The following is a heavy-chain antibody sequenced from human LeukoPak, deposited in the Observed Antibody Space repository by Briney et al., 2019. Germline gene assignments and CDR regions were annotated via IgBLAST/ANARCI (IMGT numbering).Heavy chain of an antibody. CDR3: ARGPYSYDSSGAFDI. V-gene: IGHV4-59*08. Sequence: PSETLSLTCTVSGGSISSYYWNWIRQPPGKGLEWIGYIYYSGSTNYNPSLKSRVTISVDTSKNQFSLKLSSVTAADTAVYFCARGPYSYDSSGAFDIWGQGTMVTVSS. D-gene: IGHD3-22*01. CDR1: GGSISSYY. J-gene: IGHJ3*02. CDR2: IYYSGST.